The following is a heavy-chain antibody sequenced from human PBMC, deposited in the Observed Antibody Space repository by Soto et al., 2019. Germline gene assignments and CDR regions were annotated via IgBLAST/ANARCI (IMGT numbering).Heavy chain of an antibody. CDR3: TRHALQYCGGDCYLLPYFDL. Sequence: EVQLVESGGGLVQPGGSLKLSCAASGFTFSGSAMHWVRQASGEGLEWVGRIRSKANSYATAYAASVKGRFTISRDDSKNKTYLQMISLKTENTSVYYCTRHALQYCGGDCYLLPYFDLWGRGTLVTVSS. CDR2: IRSKANSYAT. V-gene: IGHV3-73*02. D-gene: IGHD2-21*02. J-gene: IGHJ2*01. CDR1: GFTFSGSA.